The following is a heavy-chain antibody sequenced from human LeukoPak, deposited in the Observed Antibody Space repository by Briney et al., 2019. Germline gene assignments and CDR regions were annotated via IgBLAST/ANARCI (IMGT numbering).Heavy chain of an antibody. CDR1: GFTFSSYW. CDR3: ARDRYCTNGVCYRWHYFDY. V-gene: IGHV3-7*01. J-gene: IGHJ4*02. Sequence: GGSLRLSCAASGFTFSSYWMSWVRQSPGKGLEWVANIKQDVSEKYYVDSVKGRFTISRDNAKNSLYLQMDSLRAEDTAVYYCARDRYCTNGVCYRWHYFDYWGQGTLVTVSS. CDR2: IKQDVSEK. D-gene: IGHD2-8*01.